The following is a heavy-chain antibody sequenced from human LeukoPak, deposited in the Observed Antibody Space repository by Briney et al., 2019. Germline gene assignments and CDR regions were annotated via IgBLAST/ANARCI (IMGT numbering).Heavy chain of an antibody. J-gene: IGHJ4*02. D-gene: IGHD7-27*01. CDR2: MSYSGNT. CDR1: GGSISDNSYY. CDR3: AREGWGYYFDF. V-gene: IGHV4-39*02. Sequence: PSETLSLTCTVSGGSISDNSYYWGWIRQPPGKGLEWIGSMSYSGNTYYNPSLTSRVTISVDTSKNQFSLSLSSVTAADTAVYYCAREGWGYYFDFWGQGTLVTVSP.